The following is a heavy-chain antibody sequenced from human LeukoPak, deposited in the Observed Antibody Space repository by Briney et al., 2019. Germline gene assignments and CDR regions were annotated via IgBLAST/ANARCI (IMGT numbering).Heavy chain of an antibody. J-gene: IGHJ4*02. CDR2: IFYTGTT. D-gene: IGHD4-23*01. CDR1: GTSISNYY. V-gene: IGHV4-59*08. Sequence: SETLSLTCTVSGTSISNYYWSWIRQPPGKGLEWIGYIFYTGTTVSNPSLKSRLIMSVDISKNQVSLNLISVTAADTAVYYCARHSGDYGGLYDYWGQGALVTVSS. CDR3: ARHSGDYGGLYDY.